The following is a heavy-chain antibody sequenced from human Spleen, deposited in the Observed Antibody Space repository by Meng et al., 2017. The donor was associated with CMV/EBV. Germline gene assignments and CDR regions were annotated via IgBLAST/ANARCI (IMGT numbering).Heavy chain of an antibody. CDR3: ARIRAWYCSSTSCYDPKNWFDP. D-gene: IGHD2-2*01. J-gene: IGHJ5*02. CDR2: ISAYNGTT. Sequence: YGISWVRQAPGQGLEWMGWISAYNGTTNYAQKLQGRVTMTTDTSTSTAYMELRSLRSDDTAVYYCARIRAWYCSSTSCYDPKNWFDPWGQGTLVTVSS. V-gene: IGHV1-18*01. CDR1: YG.